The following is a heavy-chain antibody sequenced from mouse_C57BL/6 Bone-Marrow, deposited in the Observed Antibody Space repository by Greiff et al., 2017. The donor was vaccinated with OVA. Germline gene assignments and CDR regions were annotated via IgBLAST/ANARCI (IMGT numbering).Heavy chain of an antibody. V-gene: IGHV1-81*01. J-gene: IGHJ4*01. CDR1: GYTFTSYG. Sequence: VQVVESGAELARPGASVKLSCKASGYTFTSYGISWVKQRTGQGLEWIGEIYPRSGNTYYNEKFKGKATLTADKSSSTAYMELRSLTSEDSAVYFCARWGPLFSTTVVAPAYYAMDYWGQGTSVTVSS. CDR2: IYPRSGNT. D-gene: IGHD1-1*01. CDR3: ARWGPLFSTTVVAPAYYAMDY.